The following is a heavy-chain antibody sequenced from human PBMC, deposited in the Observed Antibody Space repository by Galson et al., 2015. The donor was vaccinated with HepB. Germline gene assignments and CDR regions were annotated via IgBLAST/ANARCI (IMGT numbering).Heavy chain of an antibody. D-gene: IGHD6-13*01. CDR3: ARDPLYSSTWNWYFDL. J-gene: IGHJ2*01. CDR1: GFTFSNYN. Sequence: SLRLSCAASGFTFSNYNMNWVRQAPGKGLEWVSYISSSSRTIYYADSVKGRFTISRDNARNSLYLQMSSLRAEDTAVYYCARDPLYSSTWNWYFDLWGRGTLVTVSS. V-gene: IGHV3-48*04. CDR2: ISSSSRTI.